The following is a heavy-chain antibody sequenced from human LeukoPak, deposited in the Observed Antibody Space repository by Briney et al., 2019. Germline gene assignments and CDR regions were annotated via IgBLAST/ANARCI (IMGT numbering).Heavy chain of an antibody. Sequence: GGSLRLSCAASGFTFSSYWMNWARQAPGKGLEWVASINHNGNVNYYVDSVKGRFTISRDNAKNSLYLQMSNLRAEDTAVYYCARVWVSAWPLYKYYYGMDVWGQGTTVAVSS. J-gene: IGHJ6*02. D-gene: IGHD6-19*01. CDR1: GFTFSSYW. CDR2: INHNGNVN. V-gene: IGHV3-7*03. CDR3: ARVWVSAWPLYKYYYGMDV.